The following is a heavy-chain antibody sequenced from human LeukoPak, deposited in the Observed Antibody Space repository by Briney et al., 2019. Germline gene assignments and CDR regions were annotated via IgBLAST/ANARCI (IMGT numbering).Heavy chain of an antibody. V-gene: IGHV3-7*03. D-gene: IGHD5-12*01. J-gene: IGHJ4*02. CDR2: IKQDGSEK. CDR1: GFPFSSYW. Sequence: GGSLRLSCAASGFPFSSYWMSWVRQAPGKGLEWVANIKQDGSEKYYVDSVKGRFTISRDNAKNSLYLQLNSLRAEDTAVYYCARARGGYDFDYWGQGTLVTVSS. CDR3: ARARGGYDFDY.